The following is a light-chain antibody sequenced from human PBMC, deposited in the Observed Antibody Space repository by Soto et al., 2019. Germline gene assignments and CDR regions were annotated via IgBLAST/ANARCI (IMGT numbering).Light chain of an antibody. CDR2: EVS. CDR3: CSYAGSRV. J-gene: IGLJ3*02. CDR1: SSDVGSYNL. V-gene: IGLV2-23*02. Sequence: ALTQPASVSGSPGQSITISCTGTSSDVGSYNLVSWYQQHPGKAPKLMVYEVSKRPSGVSNRFSGSKSGNTASLTISGLQAEDEADYYCCSYAGSRVFGGGTKLTVL.